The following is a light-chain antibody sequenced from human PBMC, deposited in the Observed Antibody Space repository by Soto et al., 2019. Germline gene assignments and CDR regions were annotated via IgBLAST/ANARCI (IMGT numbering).Light chain of an antibody. CDR2: EVS. V-gene: IGLV2-14*01. Sequence: QSALTQPASVSGSPGQSITISCTGTSSDVGGYNFVSWYQQQPGKTPKLIIYEVSNRPSGVSNRFSGSKSGNTASLTISGLQTEDESDYYCSSYTGSGTLSYVFGTGTKLTVL. CDR3: SSYTGSGTLSYV. J-gene: IGLJ1*01. CDR1: SSDVGGYNF.